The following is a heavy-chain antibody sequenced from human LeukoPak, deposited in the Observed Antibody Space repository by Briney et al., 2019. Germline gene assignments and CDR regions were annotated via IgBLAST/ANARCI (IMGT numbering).Heavy chain of an antibody. Sequence: GGSLRLSCAASGFTFSNYAMSWVRQAPGKGLEWGSVISNSGGTTYYADSVKGRFTISRDNSRNTLYLQMNSLRAEDTAVYYCAKDDAQYSSGWYYFDYWGQGTLVTVSS. D-gene: IGHD6-19*01. CDR3: AKDDAQYSSGWYYFDY. CDR1: GFTFSNYA. J-gene: IGHJ4*02. V-gene: IGHV3-23*01. CDR2: ISNSGGTT.